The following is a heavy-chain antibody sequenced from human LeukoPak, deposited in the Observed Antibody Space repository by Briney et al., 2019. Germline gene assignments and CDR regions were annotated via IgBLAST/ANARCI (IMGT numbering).Heavy chain of an antibody. CDR2: ISYDGSNK. D-gene: IGHD2-2*01. V-gene: IGHV3-30-3*01. CDR3: AKEKGPAAIVEPFDY. Sequence: GGSLRLSCAASGFTFSSYAMHWVRQAPGKGLEWVAVISYDGSNKYYADSVKGRFTISRDNSKNTLYLQMNSLRAEDTAVYYCAKEKGPAAIVEPFDYWGQGTLVTVSS. CDR1: GFTFSSYA. J-gene: IGHJ4*02.